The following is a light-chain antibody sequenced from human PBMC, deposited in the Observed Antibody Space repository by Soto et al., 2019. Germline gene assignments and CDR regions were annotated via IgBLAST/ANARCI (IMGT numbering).Light chain of an antibody. J-gene: IGKJ1*01. CDR2: GAS. CDR1: QRVSSGY. Sequence: EIVLTQSPGTLSLSPGERATLSCRASQRVSSGYLAWYQQKPGQAPRLLIYGASNRATDIPDRFSGRGSGTEFTLTISSLQSVDFAVYYCQQYDNWPQTFGQGTKVDIK. CDR3: QQYDNWPQT. V-gene: IGKV3-20*01.